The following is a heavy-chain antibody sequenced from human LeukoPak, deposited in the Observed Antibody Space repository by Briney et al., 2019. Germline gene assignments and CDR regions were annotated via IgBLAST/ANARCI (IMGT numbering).Heavy chain of an antibody. J-gene: IGHJ4*02. Sequence: ASVKISCKASGYTFTTYYIHWVRQAPGQGLEWMGIINPSGGGTTYAQKFQGRVTMTRDTSTSTVYMELSSLRSEDTAVYYCASGPRITIFGVVTNSFDYWGQGTLVTVSS. CDR1: GYTFTTYY. D-gene: IGHD3-3*01. CDR3: ASGPRITIFGVVTNSFDY. CDR2: INPSGGGT. V-gene: IGHV1-46*01.